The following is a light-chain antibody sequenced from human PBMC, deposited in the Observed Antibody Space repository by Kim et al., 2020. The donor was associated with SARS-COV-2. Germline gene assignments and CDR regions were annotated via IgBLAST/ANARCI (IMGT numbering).Light chain of an antibody. CDR1: HSSNKW. J-gene: IGKJ2*01. CDR2: EAS. CDR3: QYYNRYSYT. Sequence: SASVRERTTRTCRVRHSSNKWFTLYQHKPRKAPKRMIYEASTLKSGVPSRFSGSGSKTEFMLTISSLQQDDFASYCCQYYNRYSYTFGQETKLEI. V-gene: IGKV1-5*01.